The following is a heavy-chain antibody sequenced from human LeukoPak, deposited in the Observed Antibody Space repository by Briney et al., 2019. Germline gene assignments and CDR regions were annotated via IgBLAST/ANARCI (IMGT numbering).Heavy chain of an antibody. V-gene: IGHV3-33*01. D-gene: IGHD6-19*01. J-gene: IGHJ4*02. Sequence: GGSLRLSCAASGFTFSSYGMHWVRQAPGKGLEWVAVIWYDGSNKYYADSVKGRFTISRDNSKNTLYLQMNSLRAEDTAAYYCARDRGSGWYRDFDYWGQGTLVTVSS. CDR1: GFTFSSYG. CDR3: ARDRGSGWYRDFDY. CDR2: IWYDGSNK.